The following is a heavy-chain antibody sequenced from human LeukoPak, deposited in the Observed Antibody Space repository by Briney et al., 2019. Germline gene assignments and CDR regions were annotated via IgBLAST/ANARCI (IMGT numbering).Heavy chain of an antibody. CDR3: ARATWLPVGLYYYDSSGYYYYFNS. CDR1: GGSISSYY. V-gene: IGHV4-59*01. CDR2: IYYSGST. D-gene: IGHD3-22*01. Sequence: SETLSLTCTVSGGSISSYYWSWIRQPPGKGLEWIGYIYYSGSTNYNPSLKSRVTISVDTSKNQFSLKLSSVTAADTAVYYCARATWLPVGLYYYDSSGYYYYFNSWGQGTLVTVSS. J-gene: IGHJ4*02.